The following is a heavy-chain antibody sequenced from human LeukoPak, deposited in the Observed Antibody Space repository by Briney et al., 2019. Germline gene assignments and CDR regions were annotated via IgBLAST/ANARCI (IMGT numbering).Heavy chain of an antibody. J-gene: IGHJ4*02. V-gene: IGHV3-7*01. CDR2: IKQDGSAK. CDR3: ARCPYDGTGYYSVPSHLDY. D-gene: IGHD3-22*01. Sequence: GGSLRLSCAASGFTFSSYWMTWVRQAPGKGLEWVANIKQDGSAKYYVDSLRGRFSISRDNVKNSLFLQMNSLSDDDTAVYYCARCPYDGTGYYSVPSHLDYWGQGTLVTVSS. CDR1: GFTFSSYW.